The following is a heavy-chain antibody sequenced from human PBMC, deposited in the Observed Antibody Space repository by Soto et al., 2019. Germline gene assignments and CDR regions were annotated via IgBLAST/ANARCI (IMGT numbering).Heavy chain of an antibody. D-gene: IGHD4-17*01. Sequence: SETLSLTCAVYGGSFSGCYWSWIRQPPGKGLEWIGEINHSGSTNYNPSLKSRVTISVDTSKNQFSLKLSSVTAADTAVYYCARDGRDYGGLGYFQHWGQGTLVTVSS. J-gene: IGHJ1*01. V-gene: IGHV4-34*01. CDR3: ARDGRDYGGLGYFQH. CDR1: GGSFSGCY. CDR2: INHSGST.